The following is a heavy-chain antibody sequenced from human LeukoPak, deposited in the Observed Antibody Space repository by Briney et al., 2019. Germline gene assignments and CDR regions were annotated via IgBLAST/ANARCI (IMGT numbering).Heavy chain of an antibody. D-gene: IGHD3-22*01. Sequence: GASVKVSCKASGYTFTSYDINWVRQAPGQGLEWMGWISAYNGNTNYAQKLQGRVTMTTDTSTSTAYMELRSLRSDDTAVYYCARGRHSSGYYFTSYNWFDPWGQGTLVTVSS. CDR2: ISAYNGNT. J-gene: IGHJ5*02. CDR1: GYTFTSYD. CDR3: ARGRHSSGYYFTSYNWFDP. V-gene: IGHV1-18*01.